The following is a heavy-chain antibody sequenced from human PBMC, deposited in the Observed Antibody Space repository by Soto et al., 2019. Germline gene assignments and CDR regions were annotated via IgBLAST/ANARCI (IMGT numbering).Heavy chain of an antibody. CDR2: IIPIFGTA. V-gene: IGHV1-69*13. CDR3: ARALRGYSGYDVYVFDY. J-gene: IGHJ4*02. D-gene: IGHD5-12*01. CDR1: GSTFSSYA. Sequence: GASVKVSCKASGSTFSSYAISWVRQAPGQGLEWMGGIIPIFGTANYAQKFQGRVTITADESTSTAYMELSSLRSEDTAVYYCARALRGYSGYDVYVFDYWGQGTLVTVSS.